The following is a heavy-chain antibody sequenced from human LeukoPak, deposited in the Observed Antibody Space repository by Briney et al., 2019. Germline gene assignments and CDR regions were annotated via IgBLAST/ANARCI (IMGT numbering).Heavy chain of an antibody. J-gene: IGHJ4*02. CDR3: ASAHYDILTGYFSPFDY. V-gene: IGHV1-18*01. CDR2: ISAYNGNT. Sequence: ASVKVSCKASGYTFTSYGISWVRQAPGQGLEWVGWISAYNGNTNYAQKLQGRVTMTTDTSTSTAYMELRILRSDDTAVYYCASAHYDILTGYFSPFDYWGQGTLVTVSS. CDR1: GYTFTSYG. D-gene: IGHD3-9*01.